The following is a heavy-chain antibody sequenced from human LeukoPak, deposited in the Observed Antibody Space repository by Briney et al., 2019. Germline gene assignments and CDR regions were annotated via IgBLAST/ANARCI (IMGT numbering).Heavy chain of an antibody. CDR1: GFTFTNYA. CDR2: LSGRGSNT. J-gene: IGHJ6*02. V-gene: IGHV3-23*01. Sequence: GGSLRLSCAASGFTFTNYAMSWVRQAPAKGLEWVSALSGRGSNTYYADSVKGRFTISRDNSKNTLYLQMNSLRAEDTAVYYCAKDSRGGPDYLAAAGYYYGMDVWGQGTTVTVSS. D-gene: IGHD6-13*01. CDR3: AKDSRGGPDYLAAAGYYYGMDV.